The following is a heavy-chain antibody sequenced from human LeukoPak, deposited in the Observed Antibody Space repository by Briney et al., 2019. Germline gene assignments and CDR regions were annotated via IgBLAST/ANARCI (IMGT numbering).Heavy chain of an antibody. CDR1: GYSFVSYY. Sequence: ASVKVSCKAAGYSFVSYYMHWVRQAPGQGLEWMGWINPNSGGTNYAQKFQGRVTMTRDTSISTAYMELSRLRSDDTAVYYCARDVARYYDDAFDIWGQGTMVTVSS. J-gene: IGHJ3*02. V-gene: IGHV1-2*02. CDR2: INPNSGGT. CDR3: ARDVARYYDDAFDI. D-gene: IGHD3-22*01.